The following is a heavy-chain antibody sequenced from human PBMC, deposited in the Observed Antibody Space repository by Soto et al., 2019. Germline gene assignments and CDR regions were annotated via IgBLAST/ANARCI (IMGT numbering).Heavy chain of an antibody. CDR1: GGSISSGGYY. D-gene: IGHD3-22*01. J-gene: IGHJ4*02. CDR2: IYYSVST. V-gene: IGHV4-31*03. CDR3: PRVAGQYDSSCFYYFDY. Sequence: PSETLSLTCTVSGGSISSGGYYCSWILHHPGKGLEWIGYIYYSVSTYYNPPLKSRGTVSVDTSKNQFSLKLSSVTGADMAVYYCPRVAGQYDSSCFYYFDYWGQGSMVTVSS.